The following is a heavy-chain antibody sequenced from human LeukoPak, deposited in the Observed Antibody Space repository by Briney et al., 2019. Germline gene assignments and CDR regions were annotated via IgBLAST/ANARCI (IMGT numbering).Heavy chain of an antibody. V-gene: IGHV4-39*01. CDR2: IYYSGST. D-gene: IGHD6-13*01. CDR1: GGSISSSSYY. Sequence: IPSVTLSLTCTVSGGSISSSSYYWGWIRQPPGEGLEWIGSIYYSGSTYYNPSLKSRVTISVDTSKNQFSLKLSSVTAADTAVYYCARNGRSSSSPPWDYWGQGTLVTVSS. CDR3: ARNGRSSSSPPWDY. J-gene: IGHJ4*02.